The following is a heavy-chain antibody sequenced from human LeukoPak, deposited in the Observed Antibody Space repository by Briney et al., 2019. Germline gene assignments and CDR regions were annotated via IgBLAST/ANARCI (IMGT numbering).Heavy chain of an antibody. D-gene: IGHD3-22*01. V-gene: IGHV1-69*04. CDR2: IIPILGIA. CDR3: ARPVYYYDSSGPSAEAFDI. CDR1: GGTFSSYA. J-gene: IGHJ3*02. Sequence: GASVKVSCKASGGTFSSYAISWVRQAPGQGLEWMGGIIPILGIANYAQKFQGRVTITADKSTSTAYMELSSLRSEDTAVYYCARPVYYYDSSGPSAEAFDIWGQGTMVTVSS.